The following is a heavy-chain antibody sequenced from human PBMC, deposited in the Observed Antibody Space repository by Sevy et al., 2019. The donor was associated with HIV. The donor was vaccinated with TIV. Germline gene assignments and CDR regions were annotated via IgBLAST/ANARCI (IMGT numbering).Heavy chain of an antibody. CDR1: GFTFSSYG. D-gene: IGHD3-3*01. J-gene: IGHJ6*03. CDR2: IRYDGSNK. Sequence: GGSLRLSCAASGFTFSSYGMHWVRQAPGKGLEWVAFIRYDGSNKYYADSVKGRFTISRDNSKNTLYLQMNSLRAEDTAVYYCAKDSRYDFWSGYLYYYYYMDVWGKGTTVTVSS. V-gene: IGHV3-30*02. CDR3: AKDSRYDFWSGYLYYYYYMDV.